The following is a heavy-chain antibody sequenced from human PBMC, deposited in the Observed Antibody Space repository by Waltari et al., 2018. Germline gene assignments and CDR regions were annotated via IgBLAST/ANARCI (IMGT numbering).Heavy chain of an antibody. CDR3: TGGAVTGTDF. Sequence: EVQVVDAGVGLVQPEGPLILSFPPSGFAFSGSTIQWVRRTSGKGLEWIDRIRSKPNNYATRYTASVEGRFTISRDDSENTAYLQMSSLMTEDTAVYYCTGGAVTGTDFWGQGTLVTVSS. CDR1: GFAFSGST. CDR2: IRSKPNNYAT. J-gene: IGHJ4*02. V-gene: IGHV3-73*01. D-gene: IGHD6-13*01.